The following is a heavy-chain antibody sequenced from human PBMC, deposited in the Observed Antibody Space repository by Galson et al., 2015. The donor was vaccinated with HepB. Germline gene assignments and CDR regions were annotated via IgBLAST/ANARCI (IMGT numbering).Heavy chain of an antibody. V-gene: IGHV1-69*13. J-gene: IGHJ4*02. CDR3: ARDSLNLHCSGGSCYGY. CDR1: GGTFSSYA. CDR2: IIPIFGTA. D-gene: IGHD2-15*01. Sequence: SVKVSCKASGGTFSSYAISWVRQAPGQGLEWMGGIIPIFGTANYAQKFQGRVTITADESTSTAYMELSSLRSEDTAVYYCARDSLNLHCSGGSCYGYWGQGTLVTVSS.